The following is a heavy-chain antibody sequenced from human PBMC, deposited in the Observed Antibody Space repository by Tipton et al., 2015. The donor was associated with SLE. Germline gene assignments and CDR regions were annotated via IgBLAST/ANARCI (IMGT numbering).Heavy chain of an antibody. CDR3: ARGVLRPFDY. CDR1: GGSFSGYY. Sequence: TLSLTCAVYGGSFSGYYWSWIRQPPGKGLEWIGEINHSGSTNYNPSLKSRVTTSVDTSKNQFSLKLTSVTAADTAVYYCARGVLRPFDYWGQGTLVTVSS. D-gene: IGHD1-1*01. CDR2: INHSGST. J-gene: IGHJ4*02. V-gene: IGHV4-34*01.